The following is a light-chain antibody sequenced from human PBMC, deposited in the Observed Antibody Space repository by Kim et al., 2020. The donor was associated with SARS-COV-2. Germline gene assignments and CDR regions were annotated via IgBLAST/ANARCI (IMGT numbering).Light chain of an antibody. CDR1: SSDVGGYNY. V-gene: IGLV2-14*01. Sequence: QSITISCTGTSSDVGGYNYVSWYQQHPGKAPKLMIYEVSNRPSGVSNRFSGSKSGNTASLTISGLQAEDEADYYCSSYTSSSTPRVFGGGTKLTVL. CDR3: SSYTSSSTPRV. J-gene: IGLJ2*01. CDR2: EVS.